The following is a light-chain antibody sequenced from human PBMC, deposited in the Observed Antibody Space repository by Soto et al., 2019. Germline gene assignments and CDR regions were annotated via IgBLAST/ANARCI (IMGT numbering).Light chain of an antibody. CDR2: DAS. Sequence: EIVLTQSPATLSLSPGERATLSCRASQSVSRYLAWYQQKPGQAPRLLIYDASNRAIDIPARFSGSGPGTDFTLTISSLEPEDFALYYCQQRSNWPLTLGGGTKVDNK. CDR1: QSVSRY. J-gene: IGKJ4*01. V-gene: IGKV3-11*01. CDR3: QQRSNWPLT.